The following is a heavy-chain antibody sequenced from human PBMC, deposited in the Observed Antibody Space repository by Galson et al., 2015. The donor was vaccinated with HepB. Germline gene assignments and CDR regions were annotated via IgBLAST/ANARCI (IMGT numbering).Heavy chain of an antibody. CDR2: ISSDARAI. Sequence: SLRLSCAASGFTFSTHSMNWIRPAPGKGLEWVSYISSDARAIYYADSVKGRFTILRDNSNNTLYLQMNSLRAEDTAVYYCARHPDYHDNSGYLDYWGQGTLVTVSS. V-gene: IGHV3-48*04. J-gene: IGHJ4*02. CDR1: GFTFSTHS. D-gene: IGHD3-22*01. CDR3: ARHPDYHDNSGYLDY.